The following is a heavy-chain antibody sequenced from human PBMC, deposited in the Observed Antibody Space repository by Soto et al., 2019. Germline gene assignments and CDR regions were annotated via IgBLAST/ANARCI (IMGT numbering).Heavy chain of an antibody. CDR2: INNEGSIT. J-gene: IGHJ4*02. Sequence: AGGSLRLSCAASEFVFRSYWMHWVRQAPGEGPVWVSRINNEGSITQYADSVRGRFTISRDNSKNMLFLQMNNLRAEDTARYYCARSDVKVWGQGTLVTVSS. CDR1: EFVFRSYW. CDR3: ARSDVKV. V-gene: IGHV3-74*03.